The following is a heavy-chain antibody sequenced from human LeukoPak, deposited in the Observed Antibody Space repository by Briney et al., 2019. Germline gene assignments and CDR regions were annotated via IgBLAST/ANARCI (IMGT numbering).Heavy chain of an antibody. D-gene: IGHD5-18*01. Sequence: ASVKVSCKASGYTFTSYYMHWVRQAPGQGLEWMGIINPSGGSTSYAQKFQGRVTMTRDTSTSTVYMELSSLRSEDTAVYYCAGEGNRGYSYGPRYYYYGMDVWGQGTTVTVSS. J-gene: IGHJ6*02. CDR1: GYTFTSYY. CDR3: AGEGNRGYSYGPRYYYYGMDV. V-gene: IGHV1-46*01. CDR2: INPSGGST.